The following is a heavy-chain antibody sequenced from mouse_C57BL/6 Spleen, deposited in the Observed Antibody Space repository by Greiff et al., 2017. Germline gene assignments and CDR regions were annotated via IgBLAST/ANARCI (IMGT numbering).Heavy chain of an antibody. D-gene: IGHD2-5*01. J-gene: IGHJ2*01. Sequence: EVQGVESGPELVKPGASVKMSCKASGYTFTDYNMHWVKQSQGKSLEWIGYINPNNGGTSYTQKFKGKATLTVNKSSSTAYMELRSLTSEDSAVYYCARAYYSNYWGQGTTLTFSS. CDR2: INPNNGGT. V-gene: IGHV1-22*01. CDR1: GYTFTDYN. CDR3: ARAYYSNY.